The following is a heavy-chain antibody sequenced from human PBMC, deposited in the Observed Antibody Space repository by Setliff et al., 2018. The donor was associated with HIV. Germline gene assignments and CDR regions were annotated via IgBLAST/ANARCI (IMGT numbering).Heavy chain of an antibody. CDR3: ARDLPTLLSSSWAY. D-gene: IGHD6-13*01. CDR1: GDSITSGGYF. Sequence: SETLSLTCTVSGDSITSGGYFWSWIRQHPGKGLEWIGHIYYSGSTYYNPSLKSRVTISVDTSKNQFSLKLSSVTAADTAVYYCARDLPTLLSSSWAYWGQGTLVTAPQ. V-gene: IGHV4-31*03. J-gene: IGHJ4*02. CDR2: IYYSGST.